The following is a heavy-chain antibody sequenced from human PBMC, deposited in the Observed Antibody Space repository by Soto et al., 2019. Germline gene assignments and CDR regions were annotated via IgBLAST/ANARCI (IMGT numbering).Heavy chain of an antibody. V-gene: IGHV4-59*08. Sequence: SESLSLTCIISGPSIRNHFWSWIRQPPGKGREWFGFVFHSGSSNSNPSLKSRVTISVDTSKNQFSLKMTSVTAADTAVFYCARHQGMVGSDKFRLLEVDNWGQG. CDR2: VFHSGSS. CDR1: GPSIRNHF. J-gene: IGHJ4*02. CDR3: ARHQGMVGSDKFRLLEVDN. D-gene: IGHD1-26*01.